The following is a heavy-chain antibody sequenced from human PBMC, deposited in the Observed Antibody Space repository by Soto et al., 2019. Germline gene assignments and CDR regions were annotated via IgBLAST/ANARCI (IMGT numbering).Heavy chain of an antibody. CDR1: GGSISSGGYY. CDR2: IYYSGST. J-gene: IGHJ3*02. CDR3: ASRGDMIAAFDI. D-gene: IGHD3-22*01. Sequence: TLSLTCTVSGGSISSGGYYWSWIRQHPGKGLEWIGYIYYSGSTYYNPSLKSRVTISVDTSKNQFSLKLSSVTAADTAVYYCASRGDMIAAFDIWGQGTMVTVSS. V-gene: IGHV4-31*03.